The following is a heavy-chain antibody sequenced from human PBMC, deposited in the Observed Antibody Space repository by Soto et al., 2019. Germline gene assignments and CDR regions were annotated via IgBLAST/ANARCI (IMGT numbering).Heavy chain of an antibody. CDR2: ITGTGGTT. V-gene: IGHV3-23*01. J-gene: IGHJ3*02. Sequence: EVKLLESGGGLVQPGGSLRLSCTASGFTFTTYSMTWVRQAPGKGLEWVAHITGTGGTTYYADSVKGRFTISRDTSRNIVNLQINSLRAEDTALYYCAKCMQAYWNYDAHHIWGQGTMVTVSS. D-gene: IGHD1-7*01. CDR3: AKCMQAYWNYDAHHI. CDR1: GFTFTTYS.